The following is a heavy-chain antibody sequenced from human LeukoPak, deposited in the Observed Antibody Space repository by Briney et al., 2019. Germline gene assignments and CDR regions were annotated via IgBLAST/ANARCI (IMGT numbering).Heavy chain of an antibody. J-gene: IGHJ4*02. CDR2: MNPNSGNT. Sequence: ASVKVSCKASGGTFSSYAISWVRQAPGQGLEWMGWMNPNSGNTGYAQKFQGRVTMTRNTSISTAYMELSSLRSEDTAVYYCARTYYDILTGYTRGFDYWGQGTLVTVSS. V-gene: IGHV1-8*02. CDR3: ARTYYDILTGYTRGFDY. D-gene: IGHD3-9*01. CDR1: GGTFSSYA.